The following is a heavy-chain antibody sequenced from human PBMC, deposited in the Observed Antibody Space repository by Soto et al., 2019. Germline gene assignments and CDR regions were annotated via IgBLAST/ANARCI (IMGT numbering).Heavy chain of an antibody. V-gene: IGHV3-30*18. CDR3: AKEVHCGGGSCSWSEGFDY. J-gene: IGHJ4*02. CDR2: ISYEGSHT. CDR1: GFIFSSYG. D-gene: IGHD2-15*01. Sequence: QVQLVESGGGVVQPGRSLRLSCAASGFIFSSYGMHWVRQAPGKGLEWVAVISYEGSHTYYADSVKGRFTITRDNSKNRRYLQMNSRRPEDTAVYYCAKEVHCGGGSCSWSEGFDYWGQGTLLTVSS.